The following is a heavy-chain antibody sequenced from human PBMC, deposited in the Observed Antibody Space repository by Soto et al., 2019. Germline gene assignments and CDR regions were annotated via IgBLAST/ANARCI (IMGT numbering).Heavy chain of an antibody. CDR3: ASTLTPGGYYFDY. CDR2: IYYSGET. J-gene: IGHJ4*02. Sequence: SETLSLTCTVSGGSISSSSYYWGWIRQPPGKGLEWIGSIYYSGETYYSPSLTSRVTISVDTSKNQFSLKLSSVTAADTAVYYCASTLTPGGYYFDYWGQGALVTVSS. V-gene: IGHV4-39*01. D-gene: IGHD4-17*01. CDR1: GGSISSSSYY.